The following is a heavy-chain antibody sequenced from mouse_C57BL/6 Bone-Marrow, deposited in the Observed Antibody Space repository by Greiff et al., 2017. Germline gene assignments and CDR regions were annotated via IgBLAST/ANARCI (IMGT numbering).Heavy chain of an antibody. D-gene: IGHD2-3*01. CDR2: IDPSDSYT. CDR1: GYTFTSYW. J-gene: IGHJ4*01. V-gene: IGHV1-69*01. Sequence: QVQLQQPGAELVMPGASVKLSCKASGYTFTSYWMHWVKQRPGQGLEWIGEIDPSDSYTNYNQKFKGKSTLTVAKSSSTAYMQLSSLTSEDSAVYYCAQEGIYDGYYDYAMDYWGQGTSVTVSS. CDR3: AQEGIYDGYYDYAMDY.